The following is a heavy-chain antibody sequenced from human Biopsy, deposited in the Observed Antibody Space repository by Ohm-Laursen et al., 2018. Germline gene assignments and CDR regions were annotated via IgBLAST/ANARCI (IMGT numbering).Heavy chain of an antibody. J-gene: IGHJ2*01. Sequence: SQTLSLTCTVSGGSVSSGGFYWSWIRQHPGKGLEWIGYIYYSGTTNYNPSLKSLVTISVDTSKNQFSLKLNSVTAADTAVYYCARRPYGGTRYWYFDLWGRGTLVTVSS. CDR3: ARRPYGGTRYWYFDL. CDR1: GGSVSSGGFY. D-gene: IGHD4-23*01. V-gene: IGHV4-31*01. CDR2: IYYSGTT.